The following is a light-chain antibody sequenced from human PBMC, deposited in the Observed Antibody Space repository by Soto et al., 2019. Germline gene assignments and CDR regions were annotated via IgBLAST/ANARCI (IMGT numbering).Light chain of an antibody. V-gene: IGKV1-33*01. CDR2: DAS. CDR3: QQYDILPLT. Sequence: DIQMTQSPSSLSASVGDRVTITCQASQDISNYLNWYQHKPGKAPKLLIYDASNLEIGVPSRFSGSGSGTDFTFAISSLQPEDIATYYCQQYDILPLTFGGGTKVEIK. CDR1: QDISNY. J-gene: IGKJ4*01.